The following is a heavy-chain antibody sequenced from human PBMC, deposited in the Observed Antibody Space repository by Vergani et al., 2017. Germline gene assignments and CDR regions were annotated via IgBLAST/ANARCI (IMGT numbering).Heavy chain of an antibody. Sequence: EVELVQSGPEMRKPGESLKIPCKGSEYSFGNYWIGWVRQMPGKGLEWMGIIYPADSDTRYSPSFQGQVTISADKSISTAFLQWDSLKASDTALYDCARHTTYTDSWGQGTLVTVSS. CDR3: ARHTTYTDS. CDR1: EYSFGNYW. D-gene: IGHD1-1*01. CDR2: IYPADSDT. J-gene: IGHJ4*02. V-gene: IGHV5-51*01.